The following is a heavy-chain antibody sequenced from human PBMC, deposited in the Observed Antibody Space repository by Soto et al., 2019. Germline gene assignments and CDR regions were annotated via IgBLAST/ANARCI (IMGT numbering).Heavy chain of an antibody. V-gene: IGHV5-51*01. CDR1: GYSFTSYW. CDR2: IYPGDSDT. J-gene: IGHJ3*02. CDR3: ASCGSGSYYEGDAFDI. D-gene: IGHD3-10*01. Sequence: GESLKISCKGSGYSFTSYWIGWVRQMPGKGLEWMGIIYPGDSDTRYSPSFQGQVTISADKSISTAYLQWSSLKASDTAMYYCASCGSGSYYEGDAFDIWGQGTMVTVSS.